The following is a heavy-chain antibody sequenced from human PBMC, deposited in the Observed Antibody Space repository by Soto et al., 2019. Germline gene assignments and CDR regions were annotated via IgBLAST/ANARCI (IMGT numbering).Heavy chain of an antibody. CDR3: ARPPTANLDAFDI. V-gene: IGHV4-39*01. J-gene: IGHJ3*02. CDR2: IFYSGIT. CDR1: GGSISSSNYY. D-gene: IGHD7-27*01. Sequence: QLQLQESGPGLVKPSETLSLTCTVSGGSISSSNYYWGWIRQPPGKGLEWIGSIFYSGITFHNPSLKSRVTISVDTSKNLFSLNLSSVTAADTAVYYCARPPTANLDAFDIWGLGTMVTVSS.